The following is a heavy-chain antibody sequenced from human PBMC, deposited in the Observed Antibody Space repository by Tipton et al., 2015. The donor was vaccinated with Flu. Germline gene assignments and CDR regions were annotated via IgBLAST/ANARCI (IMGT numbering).Heavy chain of an antibody. Sequence: QVQLVQSGGGVVQPGGSLRLFCATSGFTFSNYGMHWVRQAPGKGLEWVAHIRSDETTEYADSVKGRFTISRDNSKDMLYLQMNSLRAEDTAVFYCAKSGGFDSWTQGALVIVSS. CDR1: GFTFSNYG. CDR3: AKSGGFDS. J-gene: IGHJ4*02. V-gene: IGHV3-30*02. CDR2: IRSDETTE. D-gene: IGHD1-26*01.